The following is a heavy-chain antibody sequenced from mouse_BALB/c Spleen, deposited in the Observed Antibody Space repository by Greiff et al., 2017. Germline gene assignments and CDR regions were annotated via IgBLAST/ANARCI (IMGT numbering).Heavy chain of an antibody. J-gene: IGHJ3*01. Sequence: VQLQQSGPELVKPGASVKISCKASGYAFSSSWMNWVKQRPGQGLEWIGRIYPGDGDTNYNVKFKGKATLTADKSSSTAYMQLSSLTSVDSAVYFCARGGGSSPWFAYWGQGTLVTVSA. CDR3: ARGGGSSPWFAY. CDR1: GYAFSSSW. CDR2: IYPGDGDT. V-gene: IGHV1-82*01. D-gene: IGHD1-1*01.